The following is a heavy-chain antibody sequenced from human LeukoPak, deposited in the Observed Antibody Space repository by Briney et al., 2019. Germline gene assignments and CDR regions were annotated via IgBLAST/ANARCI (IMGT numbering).Heavy chain of an antibody. V-gene: IGHV4-34*01. CDR3: ARSRSSGWYDL. J-gene: IGHJ5*02. Sequence: SETLSLTCAVYGGSFSGYYWSWIRQPPGKGLEWIGEINHSGSTNYNPSLKSRVTISVDTSKNQFSLKLSSVTAADTAVYYCARSRSSGWYDLWGQGTLVTVSS. CDR2: INHSGST. CDR1: GGSFSGYY. D-gene: IGHD6-19*01.